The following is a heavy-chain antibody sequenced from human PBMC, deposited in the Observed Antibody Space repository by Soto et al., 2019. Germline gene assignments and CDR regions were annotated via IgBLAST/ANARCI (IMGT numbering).Heavy chain of an antibody. J-gene: IGHJ6*02. Sequence: GGSLRLSCAASGFIFSSFWMTWVRQAPGKGLEWVADIKQDGSEKYYVDSVKGRFTISRDNAKSSLYLQMNSLRAEDTAVYYCASGLLVVVPAAARYYYNGMDFWGQGTMVTVSS. V-gene: IGHV3-7*03. CDR1: GFIFSSFW. D-gene: IGHD2-2*01. CDR2: IKQDGSEK. CDR3: ASGLLVVVPAAARYYYNGMDF.